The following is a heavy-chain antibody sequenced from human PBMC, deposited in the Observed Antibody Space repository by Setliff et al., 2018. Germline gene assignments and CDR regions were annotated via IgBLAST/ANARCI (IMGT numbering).Heavy chain of an antibody. CDR3: ASSFLVDTAMVTLLDAFDI. D-gene: IGHD5-18*01. V-gene: IGHV1-8*02. Sequence: ASVKVSCKASGYTFTSYDISWVRQATGQGLEWMGWMNPNSGNTGYAQKFQGRVTMTRNTSISTAYMELSSLRSEDTAVYYCASSFLVDTAMVTLLDAFDIWGQGTMVTVSS. CDR2: MNPNSGNT. J-gene: IGHJ3*02. CDR1: GYTFTSYD.